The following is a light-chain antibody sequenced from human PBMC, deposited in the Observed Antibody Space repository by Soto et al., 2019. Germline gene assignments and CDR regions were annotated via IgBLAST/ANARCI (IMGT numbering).Light chain of an antibody. J-gene: IGKJ5*01. CDR2: ADS. CDR1: QSVRKN. CDR3: QQRYNWPIT. Sequence: DIVITQSPSTLLLSTGETATLSCRASQSVRKNLAWYQQKPGQAPRLLIYADSNRATGIPARFSGSGSGTDFTLTISSLEPEDFSVYYCQQRYNWPITFGQGTRLENK. V-gene: IGKV3-11*01.